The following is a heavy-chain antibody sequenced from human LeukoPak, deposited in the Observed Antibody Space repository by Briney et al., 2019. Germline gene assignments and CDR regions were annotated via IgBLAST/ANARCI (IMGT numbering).Heavy chain of an antibody. CDR3: ATCDRVGATNTNIVDTKYYFDY. Sequence: SVKVSCKASGGTFSSYAISWVRQAPGQGLEWMGGIIPMFGTANYAQKFQGRVTITTDESTSTAYMELSSLRSEDTAVYYCATCDRVGATNTNIVDTKYYFDYWGQGTLVTVSS. J-gene: IGHJ4*02. CDR2: IIPMFGTA. V-gene: IGHV1-69*05. D-gene: IGHD1-26*01. CDR1: GGTFSSYA.